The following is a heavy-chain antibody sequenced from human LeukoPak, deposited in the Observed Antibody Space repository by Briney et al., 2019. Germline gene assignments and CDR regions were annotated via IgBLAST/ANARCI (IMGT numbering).Heavy chain of an antibody. J-gene: IGHJ4*02. CDR3: ARVWDDYGDSRFDY. CDR2: ISAYNGNT. CDR1: GYTFTSYG. V-gene: IGHV1-18*01. D-gene: IGHD4-17*01. Sequence: ASVKVSCKASGYTFTSYGISWVRQAPGQGLEWMGWISAYNGNTNYAQKLQGRVTMTTDTSTSTAYMELRSLRSDDTAVYYCARVWDDYGDSRFDYWGQGTLVTVSS.